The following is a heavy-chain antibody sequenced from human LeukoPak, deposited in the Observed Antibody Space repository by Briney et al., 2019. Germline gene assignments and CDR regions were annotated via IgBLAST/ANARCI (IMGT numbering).Heavy chain of an antibody. V-gene: IGHV3-48*02. J-gene: IGHJ4*02. Sequence: GGSLRLSCAASGFTFSSYSMNWVRQAPGKGLEWVSYISSSSSTICYADSVKGRFTISRDNAKNSLYLQMNSLRDEDTAVYYCARDPLRYSSFGGFDYWGQGTLVTVSS. CDR2: ISSSSSTI. CDR3: ARDPLRYSSFGGFDY. CDR1: GFTFSSYS. D-gene: IGHD3-9*01.